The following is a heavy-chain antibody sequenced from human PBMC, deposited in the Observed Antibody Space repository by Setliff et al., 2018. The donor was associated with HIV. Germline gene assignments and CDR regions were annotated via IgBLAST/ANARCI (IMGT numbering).Heavy chain of an antibody. J-gene: IGHJ4*02. Sequence: ETLSLTCSVYGASISSSNSYWGWIRQPPGKRLEWLAHIFSNDEKSYNTSLKSRLTISKDTSKGLVVLTMTNMDPVDTATYYCARITSGWYPEIDYWGQGTLVTVSS. CDR2: IFSNDEK. CDR3: ARITSGWYPEIDY. V-gene: IGHV2-26*01. D-gene: IGHD6-13*01. CDR1: GASISSSNSY.